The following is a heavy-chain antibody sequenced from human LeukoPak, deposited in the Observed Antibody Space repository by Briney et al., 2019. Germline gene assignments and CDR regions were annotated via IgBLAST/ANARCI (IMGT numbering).Heavy chain of an antibody. V-gene: IGHV3-30-3*01. D-gene: IGHD3-16*01. J-gene: IGHJ3*02. CDR2: ISYDGSNK. Sequence: GRSLRLSCAAAGFTFSSYAMHWVRHAGGKGLEWVAVISYDGSNKYHADSVKGRFTISRDNSKNTLYLQMNSRRAEDTAVYYCAREARWGAFDIWGQGTMGTVSS. CDR1: GFTFSSYA. CDR3: AREARWGAFDI.